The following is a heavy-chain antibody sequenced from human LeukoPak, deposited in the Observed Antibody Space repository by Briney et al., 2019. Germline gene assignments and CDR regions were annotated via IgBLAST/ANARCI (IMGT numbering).Heavy chain of an antibody. CDR3: AKVWGPIVVVPAAILDAFDI. J-gene: IGHJ3*02. CDR2: ISGSGGST. Sequence: GGSLRLSCAASGFIFSSYAMSWVRQAAWKELEGVAAISGSGGSTYYAGSVKDRFTISRDNSKNTLYLQMNSLRAEDTAVYYCAKVWGPIVVVPAAILDAFDIWGQGTMVTVSS. CDR1: GFIFSSYA. V-gene: IGHV3-23*01. D-gene: IGHD2-2*02.